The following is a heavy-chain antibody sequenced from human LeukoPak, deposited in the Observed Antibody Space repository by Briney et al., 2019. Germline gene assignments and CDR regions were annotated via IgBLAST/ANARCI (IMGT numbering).Heavy chain of an antibody. J-gene: IGHJ4*02. D-gene: IGHD3-22*01. V-gene: IGHV4-59*11. Sequence: SETLSLTCTVSGGSISSHYWSWIRQPPGKGLEWIGYIYYSGSTNYNPSLKSRVTISVDTSKNQFSLKLSSVTAADTVVYYCASYYYDSSGYFYFDYWGQGTLVTVSS. CDR2: IYYSGST. CDR1: GGSISSHY. CDR3: ASYYYDSSGYFYFDY.